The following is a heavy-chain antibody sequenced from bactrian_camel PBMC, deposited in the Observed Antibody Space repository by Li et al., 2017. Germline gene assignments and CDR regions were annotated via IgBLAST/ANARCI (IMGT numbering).Heavy chain of an antibody. D-gene: IGHD3*01. CDR3: AAELAPCRHISGVASAFY. V-gene: IGHV3S6*01. Sequence: HVQLVESGGGSVQAGGALKLSCVVSGYKWNNYCISWFRQRSGKEREGVAGIYVGDTNTYYADSVKGRFTISKDSANNTLWLQMDSLKPEDTAMYYCAAELAPCRHISGVASAFYWGLGTQVTVS. J-gene: IGHJ4*01. CDR1: GYKWNNYC. CDR2: IYVGDTNT.